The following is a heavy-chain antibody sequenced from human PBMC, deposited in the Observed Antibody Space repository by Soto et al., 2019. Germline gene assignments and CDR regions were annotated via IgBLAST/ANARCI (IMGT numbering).Heavy chain of an antibody. V-gene: IGHV4-59*08. J-gene: IGHJ4*02. Sequence: QVQLQESGPGLVKPSETLSLTCTVSGGSISSYHWSWIRQSHGKGLEWIGYTSNSAPTIYNPSLKSRVTISADTSKNQFSLRLSSVTAADTAVYFCARQCRYVYNAVEYWGQGALVTVSS. CDR2: TSNSAPT. D-gene: IGHD3-9*01. CDR1: GGSISSYH. CDR3: ARQCRYVYNAVEY.